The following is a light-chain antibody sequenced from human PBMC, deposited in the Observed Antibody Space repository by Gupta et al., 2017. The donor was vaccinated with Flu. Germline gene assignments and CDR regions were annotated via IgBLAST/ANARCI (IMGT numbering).Light chain of an antibody. CDR3: QTWGSGIQV. CDR1: SGHSTSA. J-gene: IGLJ3*02. V-gene: IGLV4-69*01. Sequence: QPVLTQSPSASAPLGASVKLTCTLSSGHSTSAIAWHQQQPGKGPRYLMKFNTDGSHDKGGGIPDRFSGSTSGAERYLTISSLQSEDEADYYCQTWGSGIQVFGGGTKLTVL. CDR2: FNTDGSH.